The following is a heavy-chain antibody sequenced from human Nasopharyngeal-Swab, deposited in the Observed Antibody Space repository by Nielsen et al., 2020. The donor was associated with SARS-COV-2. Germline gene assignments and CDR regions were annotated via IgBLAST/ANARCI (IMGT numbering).Heavy chain of an antibody. Sequence: GSPRLSCAASGFTFSSYAMHWVRQAPGKGLEWVAVISYDGSNKYYADSVKGRFTISRDNSKNTLYLQMNSLRAEDTAVYYCARDTGSQMDVWGQGTTVTVSS. CDR3: ARDTGSQMDV. J-gene: IGHJ6*02. CDR1: GFTFSSYA. CDR2: ISYDGSNK. D-gene: IGHD1-14*01. V-gene: IGHV3-30-3*01.